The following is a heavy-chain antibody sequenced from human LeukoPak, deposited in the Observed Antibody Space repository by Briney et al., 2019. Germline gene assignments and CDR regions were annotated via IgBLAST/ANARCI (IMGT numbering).Heavy chain of an antibody. V-gene: IGHV1-69*01. CDR2: IIPIFGTA. Sequence: ASVKVSCKASGGTFSGYAVSWVRQAPGQGLEWMGGIIPIFGTANYAQKFQGRVTITADESTSTAYMELSSLRSEDTAVYYCAREECIGGGDCSDGWGQGTLVTVSS. J-gene: IGHJ4*02. CDR3: AREECIGGGDCSDG. CDR1: GGTFSGYA. D-gene: IGHD2-21*01.